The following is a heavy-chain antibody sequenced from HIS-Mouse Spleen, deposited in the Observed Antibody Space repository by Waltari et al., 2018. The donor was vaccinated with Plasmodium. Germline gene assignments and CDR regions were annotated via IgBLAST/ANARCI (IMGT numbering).Heavy chain of an antibody. J-gene: IGHJ2*01. V-gene: IGHV4-34*01. CDR2: INHRGST. CDR1: GGSFSGYY. CDR3: ARVTSSGVYWYFDL. Sequence: QVQLQQWGAGLLKPSETLSLTCAVYGGSFSGYYWSWIRQPPGKGLEWIGEINHRGSTNYNPSLKSRVTISVDPSKNQFSLKLSSVTAADTAVYYCARVTSSGVYWYFDLWGRGTLVTVSS. D-gene: IGHD3-3*01.